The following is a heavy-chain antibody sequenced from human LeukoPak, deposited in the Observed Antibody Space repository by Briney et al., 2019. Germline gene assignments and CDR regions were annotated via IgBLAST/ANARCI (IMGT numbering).Heavy chain of an antibody. D-gene: IGHD4-17*01. CDR1: GCTFTSYA. V-gene: IGHV7-4-1*02. CDR2: INTNTGNP. Sequence: ASVKVSCKASGCTFTSYAMNWVRQAPGQGLEWMGWINTNTGNPTYAQGFTGRFVFSLDTSVSTAYLQISSLKAEDTAVYYCARDLPPGYGDYGPPGDYWGQGTLVTVSS. J-gene: IGHJ4*02. CDR3: ARDLPPGYGDYGPPGDY.